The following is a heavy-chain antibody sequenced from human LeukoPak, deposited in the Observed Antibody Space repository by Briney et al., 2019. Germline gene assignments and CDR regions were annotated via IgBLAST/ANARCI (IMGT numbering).Heavy chain of an antibody. CDR3: ARVHGAYPIDY. CDR1: GFTFSSYE. CDR2: ISSSGSTI. D-gene: IGHD4/OR15-4a*01. Sequence: PGGSLRLPCAASGFTFSSYEMDWVRQAPGKGLEWVSYISSSGSTIYYADSVKGRFTISRDNAKNSLYLQMNSLGVEDTAVYYCARVHGAYPIDYWGQGTLVTVSS. J-gene: IGHJ4*02. V-gene: IGHV3-48*03.